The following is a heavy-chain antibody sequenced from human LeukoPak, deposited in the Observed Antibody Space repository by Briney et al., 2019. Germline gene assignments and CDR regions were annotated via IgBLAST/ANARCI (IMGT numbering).Heavy chain of an antibody. CDR3: AKDFGIVVVPAATRYYYYGMDV. Sequence: PGGSLRLSCAASGFTFSSYSMNWVRQAPGKGLEWVSVIHSGGSTYYADSVKGRFIISRDNPKNTLYLQMNSLRADDTAVYYCAKDFGIVVVPAATRYYYYGMDVWGQGTTVTVSS. D-gene: IGHD2-2*01. J-gene: IGHJ6*02. V-gene: IGHV3-66*01. CDR1: GFTFSSYS. CDR2: IHSGGST.